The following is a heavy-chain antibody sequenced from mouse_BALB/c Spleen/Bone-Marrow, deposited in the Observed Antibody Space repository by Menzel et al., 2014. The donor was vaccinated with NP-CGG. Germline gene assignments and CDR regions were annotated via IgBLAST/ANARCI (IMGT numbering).Heavy chain of an antibody. J-gene: IGHJ4*01. Sequence: VQLVESGTVLARPGAAVKISCKASGYAFSSYWMNWVKQRPGQGLEWIGQIYPGDGDTNYNGKFKGKATLTADKSSSTAYMQLSSLTSEDSAVYFCARWITTVVAPYVMDYWGQG. D-gene: IGHD1-1*01. CDR2: IYPGDGDT. V-gene: IGHV1-80*01. CDR3: ARWITTVVAPYVMDY. CDR1: GYAFSSYW.